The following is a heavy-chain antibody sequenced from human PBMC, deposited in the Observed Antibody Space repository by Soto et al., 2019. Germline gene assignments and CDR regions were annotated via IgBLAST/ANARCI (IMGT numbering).Heavy chain of an antibody. CDR2: TSFDGKNT. J-gene: IGHJ5*01. Sequence: PWGPLLLSCASSVFTFSNLAMHWVRQAPGKGLEWVAATSFDGKNTDYADSVKGRFTISRDNSKKTLFLQMNSLRPEDTTVYYCARERAIEAPGIFYSWGQGTMVTVSS. CDR1: VFTFSNLA. V-gene: IGHV3-30*04. CDR3: ARERAIEAPGIFYS. D-gene: IGHD6-13*01.